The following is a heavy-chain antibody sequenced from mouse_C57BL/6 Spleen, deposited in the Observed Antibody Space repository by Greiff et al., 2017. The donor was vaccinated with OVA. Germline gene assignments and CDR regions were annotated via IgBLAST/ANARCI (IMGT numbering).Heavy chain of an antibody. CDR2: ISGGGGNT. V-gene: IGHV5-9*01. D-gene: IGHD1-1*01. CDR3: ARRDYGSSYEAY. J-gene: IGHJ3*01. Sequence: EVKLEESGGGLVKPGGSLKLSCAASGFTFSSYPMSWVRQTPEKRLEWVATISGGGGNTYYPDSVKGRFTISRDNAKNTLYLQMSSLRSEDTAWYYCARRDYGSSYEAYWGQGTLVTVSA. CDR1: GFTFSSYP.